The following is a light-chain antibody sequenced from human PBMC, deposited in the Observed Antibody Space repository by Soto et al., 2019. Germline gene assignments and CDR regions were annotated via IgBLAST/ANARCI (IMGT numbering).Light chain of an antibody. CDR3: SSYAGSNNWV. Sequence: QSVLTQPPSASGSPGQSVTISCTGTSSDVGGYNYVSWYQQHPGKAPKLMISEVSKRPSGVPDRFSGSKSGNTASLTVSGLQTEDEADYYCSSYAGSNNWVFGGWTKVTVL. CDR1: SSDVGGYNY. J-gene: IGLJ3*02. V-gene: IGLV2-8*01. CDR2: EVS.